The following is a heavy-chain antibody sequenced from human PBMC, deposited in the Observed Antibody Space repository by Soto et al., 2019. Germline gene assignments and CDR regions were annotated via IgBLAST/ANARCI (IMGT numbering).Heavy chain of an antibody. V-gene: IGHV4-4*02. Sequence: QVQLQESGPGLVKPSGTLSLTCAVSGGSINSSNWWSWVRQPPGKGLEWIGEIYHSGSTNYNPSLKSRVTISVDKSKNQFSLNLSSMTAADTAGYYCARGGDVVVPTALDYWGQGTLVTVSS. CDR2: IYHSGST. D-gene: IGHD2-2*01. CDR1: GGSINSSNW. J-gene: IGHJ4*02. CDR3: ARGGDVVVPTALDY.